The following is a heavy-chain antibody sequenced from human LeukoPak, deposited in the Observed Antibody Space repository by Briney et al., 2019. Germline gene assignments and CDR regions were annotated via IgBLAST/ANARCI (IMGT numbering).Heavy chain of an antibody. CDR3: AIHKGQLDDVTFDY. CDR2: ISSSSSYI. V-gene: IGHV3-21*01. J-gene: IGHJ4*02. CDR1: GFTFSSYS. D-gene: IGHD6-13*01. Sequence: WGSLRLSCAASGFTFSSYSMNWVRQAPGKGLEWVSSISSSSSYIYYADSVKGRFTISRDNAKNSLYLQMNSLRAEDTAVYYCAIHKGQLDDVTFDYWGQGTLVTVSS.